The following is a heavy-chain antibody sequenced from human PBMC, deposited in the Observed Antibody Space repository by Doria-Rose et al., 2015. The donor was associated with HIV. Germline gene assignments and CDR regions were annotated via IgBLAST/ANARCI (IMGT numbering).Heavy chain of an antibody. V-gene: IGHV2-26*01. J-gene: IGHJ4*02. Sequence: QVQLVQSGPVLVKPTETLTLTCTVSGVSLSSPGMGVSWIRQPPGKALEWLANIFSDDERSYKTSLKCRLTIHRVTYKSQVVLTMTDMDPVDTATYYCARIKSSRWYHKYYLDYWGQGTLVIGS. CDR3: ARIKSSRWYHKYYLDY. CDR2: IFSDDER. D-gene: IGHD6-13*01. CDR1: GVSLSSPGMG.